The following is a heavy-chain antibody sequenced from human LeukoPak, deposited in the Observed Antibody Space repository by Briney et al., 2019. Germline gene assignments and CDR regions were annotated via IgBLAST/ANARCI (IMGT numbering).Heavy chain of an antibody. CDR2: ISGSGGST. D-gene: IGHD6-13*01. CDR3: AKRPAIAAALEDAFDI. V-gene: IGHV3-23*01. Sequence: GGSLRLSCAASGFTFSSYAMSWVRQAPGKGLEWVSAISGSGGSTYYADSVKGRFTISRDNSKNTLYLQMNSLRAEDTAVYYCAKRPAIAAALEDAFDIWGQGTMVTVSS. CDR1: GFTFSSYA. J-gene: IGHJ3*02.